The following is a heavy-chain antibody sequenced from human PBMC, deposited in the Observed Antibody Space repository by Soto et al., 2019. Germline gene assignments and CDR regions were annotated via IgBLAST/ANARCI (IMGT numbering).Heavy chain of an antibody. CDR1: GFTFSSYS. Sequence: EVQLVESGGGLVKPGGSLRLSWAASGFTFSSYSMNWVRQAPGKGLEWVSSISSSSSYIYYADSVKGRYTISRDNAKNSLYLQMNGLKAEDRAVYYCARERGGWSYQLCDNWGQGTLITVSS. CDR3: ARERGGWSYQLCDN. D-gene: IGHD6-19*01. V-gene: IGHV3-21*01. CDR2: ISSSSSYI. J-gene: IGHJ4*02.